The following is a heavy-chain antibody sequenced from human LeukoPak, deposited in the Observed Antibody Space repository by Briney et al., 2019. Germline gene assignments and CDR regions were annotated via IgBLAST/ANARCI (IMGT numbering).Heavy chain of an antibody. CDR3: ARRYEGKDYYYMDV. J-gene: IGHJ6*03. V-gene: IGHV4-59*01. D-gene: IGHD1-1*01. Sequence: PSETLSLTCTVSGGSISSYYWSWIRQPPGKGLEWIGYIYYSGSTNYNPSLKSRVTISVDTSKNQFSLKLSSVTAADTAVYYCARRYEGKDYYYMDVWGKGTTVTASS. CDR1: GGSISSYY. CDR2: IYYSGST.